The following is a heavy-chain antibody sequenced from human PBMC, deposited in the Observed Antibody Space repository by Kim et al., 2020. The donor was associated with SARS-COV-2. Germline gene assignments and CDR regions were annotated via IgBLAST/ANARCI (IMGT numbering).Heavy chain of an antibody. CDR3: ARLSYSYGHYYYYGMDV. CDR2: INPNSGGT. D-gene: IGHD5-18*01. CDR1: GYTFTGYY. V-gene: IGHV1-2*04. Sequence: ASVKVSCKASGYTFTGYYMHWVRQAPGQGLEWMGWINPNSGGTNYAQKFQGWVTMTRDTSISTAYMELSRLRSDDTAVYYCARLSYSYGHYYYYGMDVWGQGTTVTVSS. J-gene: IGHJ6*02.